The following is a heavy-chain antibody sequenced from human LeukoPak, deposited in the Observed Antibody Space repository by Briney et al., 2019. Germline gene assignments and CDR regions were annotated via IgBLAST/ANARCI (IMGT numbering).Heavy chain of an antibody. J-gene: IGHJ3*01. CDR1: GFTFRDFW. CDR3: ARDSEPHIETFDF. D-gene: IGHD2-21*01. CDR2: INSDGSGT. V-gene: IGHV3-74*01. Sequence: PGGSLRLSCVVSGFTFRDFWMHWVRQVPGKGLVWVARINSDGSGTTYADSVKGRFTISRDNAKKTSYLQMNSLRAEDAALYYCARDSEPHIETFDFWGQGTMVTASS.